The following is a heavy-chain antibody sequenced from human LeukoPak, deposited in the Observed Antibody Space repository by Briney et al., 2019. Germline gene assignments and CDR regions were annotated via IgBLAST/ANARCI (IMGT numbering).Heavy chain of an antibody. Sequence: PSETLSLTCTVSGGSISSSSYYWGWIRQPPGKGLEWIGSIYYSGSTYYNPSLKSRVTISVDTSKNQFSLKLSSVTAADTAVYYCARVGYSSGWTHRIYYYYIDVWGKGTTVTISS. D-gene: IGHD6-19*01. J-gene: IGHJ6*03. CDR2: IYYSGST. CDR1: GGSISSSSYY. CDR3: ARVGYSSGWTHRIYYYYIDV. V-gene: IGHV4-39*07.